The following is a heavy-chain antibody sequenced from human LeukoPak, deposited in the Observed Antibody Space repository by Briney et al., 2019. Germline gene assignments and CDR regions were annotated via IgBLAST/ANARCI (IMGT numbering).Heavy chain of an antibody. CDR2: IKQDGNEK. J-gene: IGHJ6*02. CDR3: ARHVGMDV. V-gene: IGHV3-7*01. CDR1: GFTFSYYW. Sequence: GGSLRLSCAASGFTFSYYWISWIRQAPGKGLEWVANIKQDGNEKYYVDSVKGRFTISRDNAKNSLFLQMNSLRAEDTAVYYCARHVGMDVWGQGTTVTVSS.